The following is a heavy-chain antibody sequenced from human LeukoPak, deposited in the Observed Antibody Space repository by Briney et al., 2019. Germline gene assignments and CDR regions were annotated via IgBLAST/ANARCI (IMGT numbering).Heavy chain of an antibody. CDR3: ARDWAHGSFDY. Sequence: SVKVSCKPSGYTFSGYSMHWVRQAPGQGPEWMGMINPTSGSANYAQKFQGSVTMTRDTSTSTLYMELSSLRSDDTAVYYCARDWAHGSFDYWGQGTPVIVSS. J-gene: IGHJ4*02. D-gene: IGHD3-10*01. V-gene: IGHV1-46*01. CDR2: INPTSGSA. CDR1: GYTFSGYS.